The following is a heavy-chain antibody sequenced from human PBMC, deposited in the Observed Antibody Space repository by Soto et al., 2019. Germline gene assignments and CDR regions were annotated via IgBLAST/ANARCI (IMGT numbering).Heavy chain of an antibody. Sequence: PGGSLRLSCAASGFTFSSYAMSWVRQAPGKGLEWVSAISGSGGSTYYADSVKGRFTISRDNSKNTLYLQMNSLRAEDTAVYYCAKDPDPFPDTTLAWFDPWGQGTLVTVSS. D-gene: IGHD1-26*01. J-gene: IGHJ5*02. CDR1: GFTFSSYA. CDR3: AKDPDPFPDTTLAWFDP. CDR2: ISGSGGST. V-gene: IGHV3-23*01.